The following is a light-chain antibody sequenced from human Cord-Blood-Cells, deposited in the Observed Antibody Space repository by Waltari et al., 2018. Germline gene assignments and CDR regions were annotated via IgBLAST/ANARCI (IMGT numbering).Light chain of an antibody. J-gene: IGLJ2*01. Sequence: QSALTQPAPVSGSPGQPITLSCTGTSSDVGRYNLVSWYQQHPGKAPKLMIYEVSKRPSGVSNRFSGSKSGNTASLTISGLQAEDEADYYCCSYAGSSTFVVFGGGTKLTVL. CDR2: EVS. CDR3: CSYAGSSTFVV. CDR1: SSDVGRYNL. V-gene: IGLV2-23*02.